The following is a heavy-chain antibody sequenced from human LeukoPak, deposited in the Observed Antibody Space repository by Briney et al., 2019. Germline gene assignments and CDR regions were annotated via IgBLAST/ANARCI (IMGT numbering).Heavy chain of an antibody. CDR3: ARDLGTGFDY. Sequence: KPSETLSLTCTVSGGSVSSGSYYWSWIRQPPGKGLEWIGYIYYSGSTNYNPSLKSRVTISVDTSKNQFSLKLSSVTAADTAVYYCARDLGTGFDYWGQGTLVTVSS. CDR2: IYYSGST. J-gene: IGHJ4*02. V-gene: IGHV4-61*01. D-gene: IGHD1-1*01. CDR1: GGSVSSGSYY.